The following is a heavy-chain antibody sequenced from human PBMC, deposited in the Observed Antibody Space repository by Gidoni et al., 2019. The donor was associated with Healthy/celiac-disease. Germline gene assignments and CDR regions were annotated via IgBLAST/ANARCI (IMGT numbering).Heavy chain of an antibody. CDR3: ATSGYGSGSYRNWFDP. CDR2: FDPEDGET. J-gene: IGHJ5*02. V-gene: IGHV1-24*01. CDR1: GYTLTELS. D-gene: IGHD3-10*01. Sequence: QVQLVQSGAEVKKPGASVKVSCKVSGYTLTELSMHWVRQAPGKGLEWMGGFDPEDGETIYAQKFQGRVTMTEDTSTDTAYMELSSLRSEDTAVYYCATSGYGSGSYRNWFDPWGQGTLVTVSS.